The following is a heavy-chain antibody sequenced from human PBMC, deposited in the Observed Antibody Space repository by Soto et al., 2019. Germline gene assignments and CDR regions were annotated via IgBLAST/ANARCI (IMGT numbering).Heavy chain of an antibody. D-gene: IGHD5-18*01. Sequence: PPGKGLEWIGYIYYSGSTNYNPSLKSRVTISVDTSKNQFSLELSSVTAADTAVYYWARHTGRGYSYGYSDYWGQGTLVTVS. CDR3: ARHTGRGYSYGYSDY. CDR2: IYYSGST. J-gene: IGHJ4*02. V-gene: IGHV4-59*08.